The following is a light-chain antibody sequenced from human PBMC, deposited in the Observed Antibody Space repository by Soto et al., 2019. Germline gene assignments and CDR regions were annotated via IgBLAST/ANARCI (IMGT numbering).Light chain of an antibody. J-gene: IGLJ1*01. Sequence: QSVLTQPASVSGSPGQSITISGTGTSSDVGGSNYVSWYQQHPGKAPKLMIYDVSNRPSGVSNRFSGSKSGNTASLTISGLQAEDEADYYCGSYTSSSTLYVFGTGTKLTVL. CDR1: SSDVGGSNY. CDR3: GSYTSSSTLYV. CDR2: DVS. V-gene: IGLV2-14*01.